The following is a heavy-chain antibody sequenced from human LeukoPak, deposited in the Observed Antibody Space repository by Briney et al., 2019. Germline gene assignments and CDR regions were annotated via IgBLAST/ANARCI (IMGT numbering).Heavy chain of an antibody. CDR1: GFTFSSNG. V-gene: IGHV3-33*01. CDR3: ARFAAGGSYYYYMDV. Sequence: GGSLRLSCAASGFTFSSNGMHWVRQAPGQGLEWVAVIWYDGSKKYYADSVKGRFTISRDNAKNSLYLQMNSLRADDTAVYYCARFAAGGSYYYYMDVWGKGTTVTVSS. D-gene: IGHD6-25*01. J-gene: IGHJ6*03. CDR2: IWYDGSKK.